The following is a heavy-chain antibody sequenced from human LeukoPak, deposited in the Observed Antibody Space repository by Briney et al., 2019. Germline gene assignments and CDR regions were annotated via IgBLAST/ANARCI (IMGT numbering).Heavy chain of an antibody. Sequence: SGPTLLKPAQTLTLTCSSSGFALRTRGVGVGWIPQPRGKALEWLSPIQWDDDRRYRPSLKSRLTITKDTSKNQVILTMTNMDAADTATYYCAHLKDYVFDYWGQGTLVTASP. CDR2: IQWDDDR. CDR1: GFALRTRGVG. D-gene: IGHD3-16*01. J-gene: IGHJ4*02. CDR3: AHLKDYVFDY. V-gene: IGHV2-5*02.